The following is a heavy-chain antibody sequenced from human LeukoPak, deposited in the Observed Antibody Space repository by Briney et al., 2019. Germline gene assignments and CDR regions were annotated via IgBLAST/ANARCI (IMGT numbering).Heavy chain of an antibody. CDR2: ISSSSSYI. J-gene: IGHJ4*02. D-gene: IGHD1-26*01. V-gene: IGHV3-21*01. Sequence: PGESLRLSCAASGFTFSSYSMNWVSQAPGKGLEWVSSISSSSSYIYYADSVKGRFTISRDNAKNSLYLQMNSLRAEDTAVYDCARDSVATEGAIDYWGQGTLVTVSS. CDR1: GFTFSSYS. CDR3: ARDSVATEGAIDY.